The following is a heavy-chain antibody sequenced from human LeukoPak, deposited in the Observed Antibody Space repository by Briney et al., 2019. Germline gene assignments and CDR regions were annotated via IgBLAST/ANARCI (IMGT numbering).Heavy chain of an antibody. CDR1: GGSISSSSYY. Sequence: SETLSLTCTVSGGSISSSSYYWGWIRQPPGKGLEWIGSIYYSGSTYYNPSLKSRVTISVDTSKNQFSLKLSSVTAADTAVYYCATESPVRGWFDPWGQGTLVTVSS. CDR3: ATESPVRGWFDP. CDR2: IYYSGST. J-gene: IGHJ5*02. V-gene: IGHV4-39*01.